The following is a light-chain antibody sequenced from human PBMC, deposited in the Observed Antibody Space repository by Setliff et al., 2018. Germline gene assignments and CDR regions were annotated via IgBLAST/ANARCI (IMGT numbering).Light chain of an antibody. J-gene: IGLJ1*01. Sequence: QSVLTQPPSASGSPGQSVTISCTGTSSDIGGYNYVSWYQQHPGKAPKLMIYEVNKRPSGVPDRLSGSKSGNTASLTVSGLQAEDEADYYCSSYAGSRNFYVFGTGTKV. V-gene: IGLV2-8*01. CDR2: EVN. CDR3: SSYAGSRNFYV. CDR1: SSDIGGYNY.